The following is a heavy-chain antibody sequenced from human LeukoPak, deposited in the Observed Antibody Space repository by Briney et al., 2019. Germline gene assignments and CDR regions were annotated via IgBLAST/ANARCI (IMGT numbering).Heavy chain of an antibody. CDR2: IHYSGGI. Sequence: SETLSLTCTVSGASISSYYWNWFRQSPGKGLEWIGNIHYSGGINYNPSLKSRVTISVDTSKNQLSLRLRSVTAADTALYYCARGGESTSWHTDYWGQGTQVTVSS. D-gene: IGHD6-13*01. CDR1: GASISSYY. CDR3: ARGGESTSWHTDY. J-gene: IGHJ4*02. V-gene: IGHV4-59*01.